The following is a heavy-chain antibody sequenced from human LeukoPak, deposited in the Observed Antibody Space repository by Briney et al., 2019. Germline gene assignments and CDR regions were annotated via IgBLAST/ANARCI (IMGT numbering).Heavy chain of an antibody. CDR3: ARLGQYYYDSSGYYRFDY. CDR1: GGSISSSSYS. J-gene: IGHJ4*02. V-gene: IGHV4-39*01. D-gene: IGHD3-22*01. CDR2: IYYSGST. Sequence: SETLSLTCTVSGGSISSSSYSWGWIRQPPGKGLEWIGRIYYSGSTYYNPSLKSRVTISVDTSKNQFSLKLSSVTAADTAVYYCARLGQYYYDSSGYYRFDYWGQGTLVTVSS.